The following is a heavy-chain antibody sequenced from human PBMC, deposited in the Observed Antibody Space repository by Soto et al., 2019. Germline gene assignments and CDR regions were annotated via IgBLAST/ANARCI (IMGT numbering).Heavy chain of an antibody. V-gene: IGHV4-59*01. D-gene: IGHD6-19*01. J-gene: IGHJ4*02. Sequence: SETLSLTCTVSGGSISSYYWSWIRQSPGKGLEWIGSIYYSGNTNYNPSLKSRISISVDTSKNQFSLKLSSVTAADTAVYYCARDLGYSSGFDYWGQGTLVTVSS. CDR1: GGSISSYY. CDR3: ARDLGYSSGFDY. CDR2: IYYSGNT.